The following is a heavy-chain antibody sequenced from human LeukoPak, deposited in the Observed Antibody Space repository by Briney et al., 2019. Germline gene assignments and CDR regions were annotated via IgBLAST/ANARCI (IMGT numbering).Heavy chain of an antibody. D-gene: IGHD3-10*01. Sequence: PGGSLRLSCAASGFTFSSYSMNWVRQAPGKGLEWVSSISSSSSYIYYADSVKGRFTISRDNAENSLYLQMNSLRAEDTAVYYCAREVRGYDAFDIWGQGTMVTVSS. CDR3: AREVRGYDAFDI. V-gene: IGHV3-21*01. CDR2: ISSSSSYI. CDR1: GFTFSSYS. J-gene: IGHJ3*02.